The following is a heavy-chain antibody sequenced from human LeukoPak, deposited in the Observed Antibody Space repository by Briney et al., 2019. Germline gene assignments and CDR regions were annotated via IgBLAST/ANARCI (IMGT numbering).Heavy chain of an antibody. D-gene: IGHD2-8*02. V-gene: IGHV3-21*01. CDR3: ARDLGGVESEGGWAFDI. J-gene: IGHJ3*02. CDR2: ISSSSSYI. CDR1: GFTFSSYS. Sequence: GSLRLSCAASGFTFSSYSMNWVRRAPGKGLEWVSSISSSSSYIYYADSVKGRFTISRDNAKNSLYLQMNSLRAEDTAVYYCARDLGGVESEGGWAFDIWGQGTMVTVSS.